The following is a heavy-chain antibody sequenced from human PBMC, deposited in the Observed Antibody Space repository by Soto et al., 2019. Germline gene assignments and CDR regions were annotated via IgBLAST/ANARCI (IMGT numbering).Heavy chain of an antibody. D-gene: IGHD5-18*01. V-gene: IGHV3-30-3*01. J-gene: IGHJ6*02. CDR3: ARDVDTAMVTPYYYYYGMDV. CDR1: GFTFSSYA. CDR2: ISYDGSNK. Sequence: QPGGSLRLSCAASGFTFSSYAMHWVRQAPGKGLEWVAVISYDGSNKYYADSVKGRFTISRDNSKNTLYLQMNSLRAEDTAVYYCARDVDTAMVTPYYYYYGMDVWGQGTTVTVSS.